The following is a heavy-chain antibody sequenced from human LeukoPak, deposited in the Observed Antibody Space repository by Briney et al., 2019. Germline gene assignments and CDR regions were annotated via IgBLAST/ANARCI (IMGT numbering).Heavy chain of an antibody. CDR2: ICGSGANT. V-gene: IGHV3-23*01. J-gene: IGHJ1*01. Sequence: GGSLRLSCAASGFTFSNYAMSWVRQTPGKGLQWVSSICGSGANTYYADSVKGRFTISRDNSKDMLYLQMNGLRAEDTAVYYCARDLVGATVGEYFQHWGQGTLVTVSS. CDR1: GFTFSNYA. CDR3: ARDLVGATVGEYFQH. D-gene: IGHD1-26*01.